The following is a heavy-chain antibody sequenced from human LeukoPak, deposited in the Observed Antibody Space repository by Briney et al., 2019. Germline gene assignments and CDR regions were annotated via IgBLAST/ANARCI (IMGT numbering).Heavy chain of an antibody. CDR1: GDSVSSHSSA. CDR2: TYYRSKWYH. CDR3: ARDPVYNYGMDV. V-gene: IGHV6-1*01. Sequence: SQTLSLTCAISGDSVSSHSSAWNWIRQSPSRGLEWLGRTYYRSKWYHDYAVSVRSRISINPDTSKNQFSLQLSSVTPEDTAVYYCARDPVYNYGMDVWGQGTTVTVSS. J-gene: IGHJ6*02.